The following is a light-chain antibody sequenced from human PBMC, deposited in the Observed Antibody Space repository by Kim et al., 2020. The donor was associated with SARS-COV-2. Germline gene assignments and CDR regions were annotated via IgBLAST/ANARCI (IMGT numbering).Light chain of an antibody. Sequence: DIQMTQSPSTLSASVGDRVTITCRASQSISSWLAWYQQKPGKAPKLLIYQASSLEGGVPSRFSGSGSGTEFTLTISTLQPDDFATYSCQQYDSYPYTFGQGTKLEI. CDR3: QQYDSYPYT. CDR2: QAS. J-gene: IGKJ2*01. CDR1: QSISSW. V-gene: IGKV1-5*03.